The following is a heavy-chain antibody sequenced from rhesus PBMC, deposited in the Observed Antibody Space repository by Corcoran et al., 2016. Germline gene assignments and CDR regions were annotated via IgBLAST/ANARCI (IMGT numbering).Heavy chain of an antibody. V-gene: IGHV4-122*02. D-gene: IGHD5-30*01. Sequence: QLQLQESGPGLVKPSEPLSLTCAVSGYSISSGYGWSWIRQPPGKGLEWIGYISYSGSTSYNPSLKSRVTISRDTSKNQFSLKLSSVTAADTAVYYCARDGYSGYDYWGQGVLVTVSS. J-gene: IGHJ4*01. CDR1: GYSISSGYG. CDR3: ARDGYSGYDY. CDR2: ISYSGST.